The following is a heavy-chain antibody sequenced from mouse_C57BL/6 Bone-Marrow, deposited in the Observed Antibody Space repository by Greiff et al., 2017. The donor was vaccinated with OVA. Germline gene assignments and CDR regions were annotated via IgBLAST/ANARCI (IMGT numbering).Heavy chain of an antibody. Sequence: VQLKESGPELVKPGASVKISCKASGYAFSSSWMNWVKQRPGKGLEWIGRIYPGDGDTNYNGKFKGKATLNADKSSSTAYMQLSILTSEDSAVYFCARRYYGRDWGQGTTLTVSS. CDR2: IYPGDGDT. D-gene: IGHD1-1*01. CDR1: GYAFSSSW. CDR3: ARRYYGRD. V-gene: IGHV1-82*01. J-gene: IGHJ2*01.